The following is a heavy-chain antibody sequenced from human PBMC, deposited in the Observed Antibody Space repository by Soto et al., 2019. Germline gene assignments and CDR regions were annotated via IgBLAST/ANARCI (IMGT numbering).Heavy chain of an antibody. CDR1: GFSLITSGMR. Sequence: SGPTPITPTQTLALTCPFSGFSLITSGMRVSLIRQPPGKALEWLARIDWDDDKFYSTSLKTRLTISKDTSKNQVVLTMTNMDPVDTATYYCARTYDTSGYSVYWGQGTLVTVSS. D-gene: IGHD3-22*01. CDR2: IDWDDDK. CDR3: ARTYDTSGYSVY. V-gene: IGHV2-70*04. J-gene: IGHJ4*02.